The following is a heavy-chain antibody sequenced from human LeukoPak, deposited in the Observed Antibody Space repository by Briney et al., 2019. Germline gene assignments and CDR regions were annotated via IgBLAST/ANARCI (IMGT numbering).Heavy chain of an antibody. V-gene: IGHV4-39*07. CDR3: ARDLSPLSSGWFDP. CDR2: IYYSGST. D-gene: IGHD6-19*01. Sequence: SETLSLTCTVSGGSISSSSYYWGWIRQPPGKGPEWIGSIYYSGSTYYNPSLKSRVTISVDTSKNQFSLKLTSVTAADTAVYYCARDLSPLSSGWFDPWGQGTLVTVSS. J-gene: IGHJ5*02. CDR1: GGSISSSSYY.